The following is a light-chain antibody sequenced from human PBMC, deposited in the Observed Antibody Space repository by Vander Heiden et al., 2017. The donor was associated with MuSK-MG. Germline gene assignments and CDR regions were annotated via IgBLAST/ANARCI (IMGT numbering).Light chain of an antibody. CDR2: DAS. CDR1: PDISNY. CDR3: QQDDNLPLT. Sequence: DMQMTQSPSSLSASVGDRVTITCQASPDISNYLNWYQQKPGKAPKLLIYDASNLETGVPSRFSGSGSATAFTFTISSLQPEAIATYYCQQDDNLPLTFGGGTKVEIK. J-gene: IGKJ4*01. V-gene: IGKV1-33*01.